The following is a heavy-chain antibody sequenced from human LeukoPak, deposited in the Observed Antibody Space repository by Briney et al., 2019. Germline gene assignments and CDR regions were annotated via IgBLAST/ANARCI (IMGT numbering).Heavy chain of an antibody. CDR1: GGSIISGGYS. J-gene: IGHJ4*02. Sequence: PSETLSLTCAVSGGSIISGGYSWSWIRQPPGKGLEWIGYIYHSGSTYYNPSLKSRVTISVDRSKNQFSLKLSSVTAADTAVYYCARGRRRDGYNVDYWGQGTLVTVSS. CDR2: IYHSGST. D-gene: IGHD5-24*01. CDR3: ARGRRRDGYNVDY. V-gene: IGHV4-30-2*01.